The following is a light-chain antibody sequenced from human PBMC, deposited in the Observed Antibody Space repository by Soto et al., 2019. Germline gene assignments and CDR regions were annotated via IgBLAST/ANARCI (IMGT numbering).Light chain of an antibody. J-gene: IGKJ1*01. V-gene: IGKV3-20*01. Sequence: EIVLTQSPDTLSLSPGERATLSCRASQSVSTNSLAWYQQKPGQAPRPLIYAASSRATGTPDRFSGSGSGTEFTLTISSLQPDDFATYYCQQYNSYWTFGQGTKVDIK. CDR2: AAS. CDR3: QQYNSYWT. CDR1: QSVSTNS.